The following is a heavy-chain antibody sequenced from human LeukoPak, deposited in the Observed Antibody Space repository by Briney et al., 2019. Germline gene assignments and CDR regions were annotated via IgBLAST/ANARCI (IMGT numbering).Heavy chain of an antibody. Sequence: SETLSLTCTVSGGSTSSYYWSWIRQPPGKGLEWIGYIYYSGSTNYNPSLKSRVTISVDTSKNQFSLKLSSVTAADTAVYYCASVGFGVFLDAFDIWGQGTMVTVSS. CDR1: GGSTSSYY. V-gene: IGHV4-59*01. D-gene: IGHD3-10*01. J-gene: IGHJ3*02. CDR3: ASVGFGVFLDAFDI. CDR2: IYYSGST.